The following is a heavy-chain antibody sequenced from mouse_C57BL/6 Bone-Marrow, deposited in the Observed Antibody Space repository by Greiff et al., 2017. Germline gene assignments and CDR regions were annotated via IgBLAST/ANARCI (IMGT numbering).Heavy chain of an antibody. Sequence: QVQLQQSGAELVRPGTSVKMSCKASGYTFTNYWIGWAKQRPGHGLEWIGDSYPGGGYTNYNEKLKGKATLTADKSSSTAYMQFSSLTSEDSAIYYCARGIYYYGSSYFDVWGTGTTVTVSS. CDR1: GYTFTNYW. J-gene: IGHJ1*03. CDR2: SYPGGGYT. CDR3: ARGIYYYGSSYFDV. V-gene: IGHV1-63*01. D-gene: IGHD1-1*01.